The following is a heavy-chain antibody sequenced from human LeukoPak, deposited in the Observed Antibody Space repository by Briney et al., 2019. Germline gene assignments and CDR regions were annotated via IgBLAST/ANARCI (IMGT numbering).Heavy chain of an antibody. D-gene: IGHD4-17*01. CDR2: IYYSGST. V-gene: IGHV4-59*08. CDR1: GGSISSYY. Sequence: PSETLSLTCTVSGGSISSYYWSWIRQPPGKGLEWIGYIYYSGSTNYNPSLKSRVTISVDTSKNQFSLKLSSVTAADTAVYYCARHDYGDYPYFDYWGQGTLVTVSS. CDR3: ARHDYGDYPYFDY. J-gene: IGHJ4*02.